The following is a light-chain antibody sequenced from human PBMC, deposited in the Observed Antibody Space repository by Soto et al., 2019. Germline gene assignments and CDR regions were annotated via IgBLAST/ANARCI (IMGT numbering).Light chain of an antibody. CDR3: QQYSSYPT. Sequence: DIQLTQSPATLSSSVGDTVTVACRASQGIGNWLAWHQQKPGKAPNLLIFHASSLESGVPSRLSGSGSGTEFTLTISSMQSDDSATYYCQQYSSYPTFGQGTKVEI. J-gene: IGKJ1*01. V-gene: IGKV1-5*01. CDR2: HAS. CDR1: QGIGNW.